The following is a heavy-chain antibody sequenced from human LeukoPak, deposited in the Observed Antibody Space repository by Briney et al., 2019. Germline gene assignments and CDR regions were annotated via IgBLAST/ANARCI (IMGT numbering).Heavy chain of an antibody. D-gene: IGHD2-15*01. CDR2: IIPIFGTA. J-gene: IGHJ6*03. CDR1: GGTFSSYA. Sequence: VKVSCKASGGTFSSYAISWVRQAPGQGLEWMGRIIPIFGTANYAQKFQGRVTITADKSTSTAYMELSSLRAEDTAVYYCAREGYCSGGSCYSDYYYYMDVWRKGTTVTVSS. V-gene: IGHV1-69*06. CDR3: AREGYCSGGSCYSDYYYYMDV.